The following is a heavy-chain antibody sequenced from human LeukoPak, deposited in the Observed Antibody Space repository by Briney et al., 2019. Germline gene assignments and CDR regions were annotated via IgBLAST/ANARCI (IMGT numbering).Heavy chain of an antibody. Sequence: PGESLKLSCKGSRYIFSNYWIGWVRQMPGKGLEWMGIIYPGDSDTRYRPSFQGQVTISVDKSISTAYLQWSSLKASDSAMYYCAAALSSSHPGDFADWGQGTLVTVSS. CDR2: IYPGDSDT. V-gene: IGHV5-51*03. CDR1: RYIFSNYW. CDR3: AAALSSSHPGDFAD. D-gene: IGHD2-15*01. J-gene: IGHJ4*02.